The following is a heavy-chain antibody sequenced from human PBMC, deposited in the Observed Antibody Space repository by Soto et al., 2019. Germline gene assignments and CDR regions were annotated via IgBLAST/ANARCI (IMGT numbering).Heavy chain of an antibody. CDR1: GGTFSSYS. J-gene: IGHJ3*02. CDR2: IIPIFGTA. CDR3: ARDRGYGDYRDAFDI. V-gene: IGHV1-69*13. D-gene: IGHD4-17*01. Sequence: SVKVSCKASGGTFSSYSISWVRQAPGQGLEWMGGIIPIFGTANYAQKFQGRVTITADESTSTAYMELSSLRSEDTAVYYCARDRGYGDYRDAFDIWGQGTMVTVSS.